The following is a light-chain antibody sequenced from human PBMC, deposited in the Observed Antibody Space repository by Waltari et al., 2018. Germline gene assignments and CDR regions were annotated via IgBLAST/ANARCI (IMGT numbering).Light chain of an antibody. CDR3: QQYNSFPWT. Sequence: IQMTQSPSTLSASAGARVVITCRASQSVNTWLAWYRQRPGKAPNLLIYRASSLQSGVPSRFSGRGSGTEFTLTINSLQPDDFASYYCQQYNSFPWTFGQGTKVEIK. CDR1: QSVNTW. V-gene: IGKV1-5*03. J-gene: IGKJ1*01. CDR2: RAS.